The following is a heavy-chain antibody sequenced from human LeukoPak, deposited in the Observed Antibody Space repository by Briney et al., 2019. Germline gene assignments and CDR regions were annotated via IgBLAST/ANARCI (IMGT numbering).Heavy chain of an antibody. J-gene: IGHJ4*02. D-gene: IGHD1-26*01. CDR2: IIPIFGTA. Sequence: ASVKVSCKASGGTFSSYAISWVRQAPGQGLEWMGGIIPIFGTANYAQKSQGRVTITADESTSTAYMELSSLRSEDTAVYYCARDLRGGSFSGDFDYWGQGTLVTVSS. CDR3: ARDLRGGSFSGDFDY. V-gene: IGHV1-69*13. CDR1: GGTFSSYA.